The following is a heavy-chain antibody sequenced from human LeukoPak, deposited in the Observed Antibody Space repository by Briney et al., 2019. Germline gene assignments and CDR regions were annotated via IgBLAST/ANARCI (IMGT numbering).Heavy chain of an antibody. D-gene: IGHD6-19*01. CDR1: GYTFISYG. Sequence: ASVKVSCKASGYTFISYGISWVRQAPGQGLEWMGWISAYNGNTNYAQKLQGRVTMTTDTSTSTAYMELRSLRSDDTAVYYCARVYRIAVAGIKTDAFDIWGQGTMVTVSS. CDR2: ISAYNGNT. CDR3: ARVYRIAVAGIKTDAFDI. J-gene: IGHJ3*02. V-gene: IGHV1-18*01.